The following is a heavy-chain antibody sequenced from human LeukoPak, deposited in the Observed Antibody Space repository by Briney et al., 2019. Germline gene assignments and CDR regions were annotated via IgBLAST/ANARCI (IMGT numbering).Heavy chain of an antibody. J-gene: IGHJ4*02. D-gene: IGHD3-22*01. V-gene: IGHV3-23*01. Sequence: PGGSLRLSCAASGFTFSSYAMSWVRQAPGKGLEWVSAISGSGGSKYYADSVKGRFTISRHNSKNTLYLQMNSLRAEDTAVYYCAKDLDSSGCLDYWGQGTLVTVSS. CDR3: AKDLDSSGCLDY. CDR2: ISGSGGSK. CDR1: GFTFSSYA.